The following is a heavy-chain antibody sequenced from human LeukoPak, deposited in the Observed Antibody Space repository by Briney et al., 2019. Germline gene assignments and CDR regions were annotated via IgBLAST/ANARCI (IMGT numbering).Heavy chain of an antibody. Sequence: PGGSLRLSCAASGFTFSSYSMNWVRQAPGKGLEWVSSISSSSYIYYADSVKGRFTISRDNAKNSLYLQMNSLRAEDTAVYYCAKDLLRDLWFGESWGQGTLVTVSS. CDR2: ISSSSYI. V-gene: IGHV3-21*01. D-gene: IGHD3-10*01. CDR1: GFTFSSYS. CDR3: AKDLLRDLWFGES. J-gene: IGHJ5*02.